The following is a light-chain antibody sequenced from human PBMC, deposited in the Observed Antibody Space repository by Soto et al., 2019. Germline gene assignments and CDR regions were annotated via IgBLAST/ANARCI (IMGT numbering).Light chain of an antibody. CDR2: DAS. CDR3: QQYGSSPT. V-gene: IGKV3-11*01. CDR1: QSVSTF. J-gene: IGKJ1*01. Sequence: IGVTQSAATLSLSPGGRATLSCRASQSVSTFLAWYQLKPGQAPRLLIYDASNRASGIPARFSGSGSGTDFTLTISSLEPEDFALYYCQQYGSSPTFGQGTKVDIK.